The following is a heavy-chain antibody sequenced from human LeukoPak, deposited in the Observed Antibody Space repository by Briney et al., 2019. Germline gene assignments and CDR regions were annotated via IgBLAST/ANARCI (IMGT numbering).Heavy chain of an antibody. CDR2: INPNSGGT. D-gene: IGHD6-6*01. V-gene: IGHV1-2*02. CDR1: GYTFTSYD. Sequence: ASVKVSCKASGYTFTSYDINWVRQATGQGLEWMGWINPNSGGTNYAQKFQGRVTMTRDTSISTAYMELSRLRSDDTAVYYCASMYSSSPYDYWGQGTLVTVSS. CDR3: ASMYSSSPYDY. J-gene: IGHJ4*02.